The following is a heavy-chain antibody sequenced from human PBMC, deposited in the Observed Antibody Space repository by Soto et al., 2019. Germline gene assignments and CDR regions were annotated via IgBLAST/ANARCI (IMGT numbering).Heavy chain of an antibody. J-gene: IGHJ6*02. D-gene: IGHD6-19*01. CDR1: GFTFSSYG. Sequence: GGSLRLSCASSGFTFSSYGMHWVRQAPGKGLEWVAVISYDGSNKYYADSVKGRFTISRDNSKNTLYLQMNSLRAEDTAVYYCAKGMAVAGPRDIYYYYGMDVWGQGTTVTV. V-gene: IGHV3-30*18. CDR2: ISYDGSNK. CDR3: AKGMAVAGPRDIYYYYGMDV.